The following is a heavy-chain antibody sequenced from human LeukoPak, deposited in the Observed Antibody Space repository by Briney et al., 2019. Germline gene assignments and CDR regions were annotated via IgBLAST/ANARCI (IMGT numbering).Heavy chain of an antibody. J-gene: IGHJ4*02. CDR2: ISGSGGDT. CDR3: AKPREGSGSYYKSFFDS. D-gene: IGHD3-10*01. Sequence: GGSLRLSCAASGFTFSSYAMSWVRQAPGKGLEWVSVISGSGGDTSYADSVKGRFTISRDNSKNTLYLQMNTLRAEDTAVYYCAKPREGSGSYYKSFFDSWGQGTLVTVSS. CDR1: GFTFSSYA. V-gene: IGHV3-23*01.